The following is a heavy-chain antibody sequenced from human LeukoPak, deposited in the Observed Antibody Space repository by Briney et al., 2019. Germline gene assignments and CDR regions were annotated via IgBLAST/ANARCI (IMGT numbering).Heavy chain of an antibody. CDR2: IYYSGST. Sequence: SETLSLTCTVSGGSISTYYWTWIRQPPGKGLEWIGYIYYSGSTTYNPSLKSRVTTSVDTSKTQFSLKLSSETAADTAVYYCARRAGQGSSGYFYEYFDYWGQGTLVTVSS. J-gene: IGHJ4*02. V-gene: IGHV4-59*08. CDR3: ARRAGQGSSGYFYEYFDY. D-gene: IGHD3-22*01. CDR1: GGSISTYY.